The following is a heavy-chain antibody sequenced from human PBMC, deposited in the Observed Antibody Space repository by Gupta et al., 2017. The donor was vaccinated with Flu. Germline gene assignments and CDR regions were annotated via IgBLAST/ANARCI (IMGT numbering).Heavy chain of an antibody. CDR1: GYDVTAYY. CDR2: INPKSGGT. V-gene: IGHV1-2*02. CDR3: AARSPLRSCSGDLCNGTRPYYYYYGMDV. J-gene: IGHJ6*02. D-gene: IGHD2-15*01. Sequence: QVQLVQSGGAVKKPGASVRVSCKASGYDVTAYYIPWVRQAPGHGRQWVGWINPKSGGTNFAQNFQGRSTMTRDMSSTTVHMELSRLRFDDTAVYYCAARSPLRSCSGDLCNGTRPYYYYYGMDVWGQGTTVTVSS.